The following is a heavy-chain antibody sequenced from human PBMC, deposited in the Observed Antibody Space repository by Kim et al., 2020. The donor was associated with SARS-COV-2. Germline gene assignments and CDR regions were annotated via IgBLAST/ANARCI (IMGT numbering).Heavy chain of an antibody. J-gene: IGHJ3*02. V-gene: IGHV4-31*03. Sequence: SETLSLTCTVSGGSISSGGYYWSWIRQHPGKGLEWIGYIYYSGSTYYNPSLKSRVTISVDTSKNQFSLKLSSVTAADTAVYYCARGEPLNAFDIWGQGTMVTVSS. CDR1: GGSISSGGYY. D-gene: IGHD1-26*01. CDR3: ARGEPLNAFDI. CDR2: IYYSGST.